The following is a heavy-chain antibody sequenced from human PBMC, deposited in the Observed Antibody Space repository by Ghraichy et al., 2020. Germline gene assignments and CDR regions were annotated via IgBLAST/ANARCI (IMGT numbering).Heavy chain of an antibody. Sequence: SETLSLTCTVSGASTSLNYWTWIRQPPGKGLDWIGYVYYSGTTNYNPYLKSRVTISMDTSKKQFSLKLESVTAADKAVYYCARLRNTYYYVLDYWGQGSLVTVSS. D-gene: IGHD3-22*01. J-gene: IGHJ4*02. CDR2: VYYSGTT. CDR3: ARLRNTYYYVLDY. CDR1: GASTSLNY. V-gene: IGHV4-59*08.